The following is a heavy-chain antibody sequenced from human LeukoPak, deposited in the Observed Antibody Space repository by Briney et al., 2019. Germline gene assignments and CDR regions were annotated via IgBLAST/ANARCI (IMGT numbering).Heavy chain of an antibody. CDR1: GFTFSNYF. V-gene: IGHV3-21*01. Sequence: GGSLRLSCVASGFTFSNYFMNWIRQAPGKGLEWVSSISARSNYIYYPDSVKGRFTIFRATAEASLYLHMTRLAAEDAADYFFVRDYPGEIACLEYWCQGALVTVSS. J-gene: IGHJ4*02. CDR3: VRDYPGEIACLEY. CDR2: ISARSNYI. D-gene: IGHD3-3*02.